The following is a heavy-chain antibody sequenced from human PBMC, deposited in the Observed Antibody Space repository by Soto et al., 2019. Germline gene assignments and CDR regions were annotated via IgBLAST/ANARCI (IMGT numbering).Heavy chain of an antibody. CDR1: GGSFSGYY. CDR2: INHSGST. J-gene: IGHJ6*02. CDR3: AARGEGYCSSTSCPHGMDV. Sequence: KPSETLSLTCAVYGGSFSGYYWSWIRQPPGKGLEWIGEINHSGSTNYNPSLKSRVTISVDTSKNQFSLKLSSVTAADTAVYYCAARGEGYCSSTSCPHGMDVWGQGTTVTVSS. D-gene: IGHD2-2*01. V-gene: IGHV4-34*01.